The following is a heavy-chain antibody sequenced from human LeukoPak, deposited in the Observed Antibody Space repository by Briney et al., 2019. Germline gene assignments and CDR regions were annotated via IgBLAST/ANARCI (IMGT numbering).Heavy chain of an antibody. D-gene: IGHD3-22*01. CDR2: ISAYNGNT. CDR1: GYTFTSYG. CDR3: ARGAQYYYYDSSGYYNYFDY. J-gene: IGHJ4*02. Sequence: ASVKVSCKASGYTFTSYGISWVRQAPGQGLEWMGWISAYNGNTNYAQKLQGRVTMTTDTSTSTAYMELRSLRSDDTAVYYCARGAQYYYYDSSGYYNYFDYWGQGTLVTVSS. V-gene: IGHV1-18*01.